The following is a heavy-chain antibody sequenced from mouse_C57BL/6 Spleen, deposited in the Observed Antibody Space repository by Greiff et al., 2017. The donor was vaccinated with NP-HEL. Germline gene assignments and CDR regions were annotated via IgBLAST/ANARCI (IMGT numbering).Heavy chain of an antibody. Sequence: EVQLQQSGPELVKPGASVKIPCKASGYTFTDYNMDWVKQSHGKSLEWIGDINPNNGGTIYNQKFKGKATLTVDKSSSTAYMELRSLTSEGTAVYYCARGWWDGGYWYFDVWGTGTTVTVSS. D-gene: IGHD1-1*02. CDR3: ARGWWDGGYWYFDV. CDR2: INPNNGGT. J-gene: IGHJ1*03. CDR1: GYTFTDYN. V-gene: IGHV1-18*01.